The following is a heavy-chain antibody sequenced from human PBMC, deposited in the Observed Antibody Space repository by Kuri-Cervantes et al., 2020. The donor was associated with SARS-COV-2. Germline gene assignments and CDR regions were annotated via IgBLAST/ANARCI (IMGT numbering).Heavy chain of an antibody. V-gene: IGHV3-49*04. Sequence: GGSLRLSCAASGFTFSSYAMSWVRQAPGKGLEWVGFIRSKAYGGTTEYAASVKGRFTISRDDSKSIAYLQMNSLKTEDTAVYYCTRYDFWSGYYGYMDVWGKGTTVTVSS. J-gene: IGHJ6*03. D-gene: IGHD3-3*01. CDR3: TRYDFWSGYYGYMDV. CDR1: GFTFSSYA. CDR2: IRSKAYGGTT.